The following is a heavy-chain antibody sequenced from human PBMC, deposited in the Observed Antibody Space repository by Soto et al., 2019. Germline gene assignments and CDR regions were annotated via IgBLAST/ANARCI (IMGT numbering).Heavy chain of an antibody. J-gene: IGHJ4*02. CDR2: ISSAGTFT. CDR3: VRFYVRQYDY. D-gene: IGHD3-16*01. Sequence: QVQLVESGGGVVQPGTSLRLSCLVSGLPFSSHAMDWVRQAPGKGLEWLSIISSAGTFTYNAESVRGRFTISRDNSKNTLYLQMNNLRVEDTAVYYCVRFYVRQYDYWGQGTVVTVSS. CDR1: GLPFSSHA. V-gene: IGHV3-30-3*01.